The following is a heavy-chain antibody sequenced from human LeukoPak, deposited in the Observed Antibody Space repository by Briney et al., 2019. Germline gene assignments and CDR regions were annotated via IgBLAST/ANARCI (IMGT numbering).Heavy chain of an antibody. V-gene: IGHV4-39*07. CDR2: IYYSGST. CDR3: ARADFGDIVVVVAAPQFDP. J-gene: IGHJ5*02. CDR1: GGSISSSSYY. Sequence: KPSATLSLPCSVSGGSISSSSYYWGWTRQPPGKGLEWICSIYYSGSTYYNPSLKSRVTISVDTSKNQFSLKLSSVTAADTAVYYCARADFGDIVVVVAAPQFDPWGQGTLVTVSS. D-gene: IGHD2-15*01.